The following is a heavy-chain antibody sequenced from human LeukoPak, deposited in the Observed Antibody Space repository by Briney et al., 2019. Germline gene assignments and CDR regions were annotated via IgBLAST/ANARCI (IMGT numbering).Heavy chain of an antibody. V-gene: IGHV4-61*02. Sequence: SETLSLTCTVSGGAVTSGSHYWSWIRQPAGKGLEWIGRIYTNGKTHYNPSLKGRVLMSLDTSKNQVSLELSSVTAADTAVYYCARGEYYYETSDYWYYFDYWGQGTKVIVSS. CDR3: ARGEYYYETSDYWYYFDY. CDR2: IYTNGKT. J-gene: IGHJ4*02. D-gene: IGHD3-22*01. CDR1: GGAVTSGSHY.